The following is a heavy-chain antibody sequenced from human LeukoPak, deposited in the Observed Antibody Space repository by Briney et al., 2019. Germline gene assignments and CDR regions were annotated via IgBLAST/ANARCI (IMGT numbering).Heavy chain of an antibody. CDR3: AKAGLWFGEPSNYFHY. D-gene: IGHD3-10*01. CDR2: ISYDGSKK. CDR1: GFTFNNYV. J-gene: IGHJ4*02. V-gene: IGHV3-30*18. Sequence: GGSLRLSCAASGFTFNNYVTHWVRQAPGKGLEWVAVISYDGSKKYYADSVKGRFTFSRDNSKNTLHLQMDSLRPEDTAVYYCAKAGLWFGEPSNYFHYWGQGTLVTVSS.